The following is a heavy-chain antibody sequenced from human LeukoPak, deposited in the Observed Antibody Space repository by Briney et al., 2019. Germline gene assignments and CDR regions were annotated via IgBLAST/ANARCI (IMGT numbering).Heavy chain of an antibody. CDR2: IYYSGST. J-gene: IGHJ5*02. CDR1: GGSISSYY. CDR3: ARHAVCSGGSCCSP. D-gene: IGHD2-15*01. V-gene: IGHV4-59*08. Sequence: SETLSLTCTVSGGSISSYYWSWIRQPPGKGLEWIGYIYYSGSTNYNPSLKSRVTISVDTSKNQFSLKLSSVTAADTAVYYCARHAVCSGGSCCSPWGQGTLVTVSS.